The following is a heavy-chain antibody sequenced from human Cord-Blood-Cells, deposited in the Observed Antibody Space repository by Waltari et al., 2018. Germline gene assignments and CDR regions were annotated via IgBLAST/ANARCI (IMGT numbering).Heavy chain of an antibody. CDR2: IYYSGST. J-gene: IGHJ6*03. Sequence: QVQLQESGPGLVKPSETLSLTCTVSGGSISSYYWSWIRQPPGKGLEWIGYIYYSGSTNYNPSLKRRVTISLDTSKTQFSLKLSSVTAADTAVYYCARVAAGRPGYYYMDVWGKGTTVTVSS. CDR1: GGSISSYY. CDR3: ARVAAGRPGYYYMDV. V-gene: IGHV4-59*01. D-gene: IGHD6-19*01.